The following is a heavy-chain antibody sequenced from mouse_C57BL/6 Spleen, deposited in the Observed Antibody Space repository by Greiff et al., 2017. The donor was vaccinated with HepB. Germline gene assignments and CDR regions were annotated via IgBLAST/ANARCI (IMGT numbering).Heavy chain of an antibody. CDR1: GYSITSGYD. V-gene: IGHV3-1*01. J-gene: IGHJ2*01. Sequence: EVQLQESGPGMVKPSQSLSLTCTVTGYSITSGYDWHWIRHFPGNKLEWMGYISYSGSTNYNPSLKSRISITHDTSKNHFFLKLNSVTTEDTATYYCARGDYYGFDYWGQGTTLTVSS. CDR3: ARGDYYGFDY. CDR2: ISYSGST. D-gene: IGHD1-1*01.